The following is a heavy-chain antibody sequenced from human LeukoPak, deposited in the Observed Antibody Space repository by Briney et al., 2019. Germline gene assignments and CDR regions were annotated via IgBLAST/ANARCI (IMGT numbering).Heavy chain of an antibody. CDR2: INPNSGGT. J-gene: IGHJ6*02. Sequence: ASVKVSCKASGYTFTGYYMHWVRQAPGQGLEWMGWINPNSGGTNYAQKFQGRVTTTRDTSISTAYMELSRLRSDDTAVYYCARVGGSNAAWYYGMDVWGQGTTVTVSS. D-gene: IGHD3-16*01. CDR3: ARVGGSNAAWYYGMDV. CDR1: GYTFTGYY. V-gene: IGHV1-2*02.